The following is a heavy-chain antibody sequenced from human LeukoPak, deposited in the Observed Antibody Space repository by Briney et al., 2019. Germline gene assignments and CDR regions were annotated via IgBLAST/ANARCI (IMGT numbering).Heavy chain of an antibody. D-gene: IGHD3-22*01. Sequence: ASVKVSCKASGGTFSSYAISWVRQAPGQGLEWMGWISAYNGNTNYAQKLQGRVTMTTDTSTSTAYMELRSLRSDDTAVYYCARAGDSSGYLDYWGQGTLVTVSS. CDR2: ISAYNGNT. CDR3: ARAGDSSGYLDY. V-gene: IGHV1-18*01. J-gene: IGHJ4*02. CDR1: GGTFSSYA.